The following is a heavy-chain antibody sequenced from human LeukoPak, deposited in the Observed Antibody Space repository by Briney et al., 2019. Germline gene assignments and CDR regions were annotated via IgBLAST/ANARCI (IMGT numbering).Heavy chain of an antibody. Sequence: PSETLSLTCTVSGGSISSSSYYWGWIRQPPGKGLEWIGSIYYSGGTYYNPSLKSRVTISVDTSKNQFSLKLSSVTAADTAVYYCARGPRKGSGGGYYSHSYYFDYWGQGTLVTVSS. D-gene: IGHD3-22*01. CDR3: ARGPRKGSGGGYYSHSYYFDY. CDR2: IYYSGGT. J-gene: IGHJ4*02. V-gene: IGHV4-39*07. CDR1: GGSISSSSYY.